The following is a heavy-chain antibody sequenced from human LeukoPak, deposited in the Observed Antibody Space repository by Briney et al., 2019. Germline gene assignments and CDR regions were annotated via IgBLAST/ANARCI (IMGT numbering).Heavy chain of an antibody. CDR2: MNPNSGNT. CDR3: ARDTAAAYSAYYYYGMDV. J-gene: IGHJ6*02. V-gene: IGHV1-8*01. CDR1: GYTFTSYD. Sequence: ASVKVSCKASGYTFTSYDINWVRQATGQGLEWMGWMNPNSGNTGYAQKFQGRVTMTRNTSISTAYMELSSLRSEDTAVYYCARDTAAAYSAYYYYGMDVWGQGTTVTVSS. D-gene: IGHD6-13*01.